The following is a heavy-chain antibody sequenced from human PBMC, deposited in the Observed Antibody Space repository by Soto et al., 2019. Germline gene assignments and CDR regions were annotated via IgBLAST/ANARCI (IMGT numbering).Heavy chain of an antibody. Sequence: ASVKVSCKASGGTFSSYAISWVRHAPGQGLEWMGGIIPIFGTANYAQKFQGRVTITADESTSTAYMELSSLRSEDTAVYYCARIHSSGWYNWFDPWGQGTLVTVSS. V-gene: IGHV1-69*13. CDR3: ARIHSSGWYNWFDP. CDR2: IIPIFGTA. J-gene: IGHJ5*02. CDR1: GGTFSSYA. D-gene: IGHD6-19*01.